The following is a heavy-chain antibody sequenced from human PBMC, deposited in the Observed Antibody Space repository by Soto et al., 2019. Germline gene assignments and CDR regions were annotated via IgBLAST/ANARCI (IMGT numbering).Heavy chain of an antibody. CDR1: GGSISSYY. Sequence: SETLSLTCTVSGGSISSYYWSWIRQPPGKGLEWIGYIYYSGSTNYNPSLKSRVTISVDTSKNQFSLKLSSVTAADTAVYYCARDRGSDRRGYYYGMDVWGQGTTVTVSS. D-gene: IGHD5-12*01. J-gene: IGHJ6*02. CDR3: ARDRGSDRRGYYYGMDV. V-gene: IGHV4-59*01. CDR2: IYYSGST.